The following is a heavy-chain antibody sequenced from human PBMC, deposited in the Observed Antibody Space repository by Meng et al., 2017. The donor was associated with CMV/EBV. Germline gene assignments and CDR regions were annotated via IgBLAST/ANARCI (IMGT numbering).Heavy chain of an antibody. V-gene: IGHV2-5*01. J-gene: IGHJ4*02. CDR3: ARGGLRGFYY. Sequence: QITLKASGPTLVKPTQTLTLTCTFSRFSLSTSGVGGGWIRQPPGKALEWLALIYWYDDKRYRPSLKSRLPLTKDTSKNQVVLTMTNMDPVDTATYYCARGGLRGFYYWGQGTLVTVSS. D-gene: IGHD4-17*01. CDR1: RFSLSTSGVG. CDR2: IYWYDDK.